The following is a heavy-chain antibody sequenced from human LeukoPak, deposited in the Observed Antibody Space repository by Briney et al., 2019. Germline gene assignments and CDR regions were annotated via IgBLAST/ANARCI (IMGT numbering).Heavy chain of an antibody. D-gene: IGHD2-15*01. CDR2: IRAKDYGGTT. CDR1: GFTFGNFP. V-gene: IGHV3-49*02. J-gene: IGHJ4*02. Sequence: GGSLRLSCTTSGFTFGNFPITWVRQAPGKGLEWVGYIRAKDYGGTTEYAAAVEGRFTISRADSKGIGYLQINDLQTDDTGVYYCTRGSGRFEYWGQGSLVTVSS. CDR3: TRGSGRFEY.